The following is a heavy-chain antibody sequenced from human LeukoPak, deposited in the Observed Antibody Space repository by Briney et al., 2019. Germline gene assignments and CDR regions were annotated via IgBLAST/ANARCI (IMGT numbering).Heavy chain of an antibody. D-gene: IGHD1-1*01. Sequence: ASVKVSCKASGYTSTSYDINWVRQATGQGLEWMGWMNPNSGNTGYAQKFQGRVTITRNTSISTAYMELSSLRSEDTAVYYCARVTKDDAFDIWGQGTMVTVSS. V-gene: IGHV1-8*03. CDR1: GYTSTSYD. CDR2: MNPNSGNT. J-gene: IGHJ3*02. CDR3: ARVTKDDAFDI.